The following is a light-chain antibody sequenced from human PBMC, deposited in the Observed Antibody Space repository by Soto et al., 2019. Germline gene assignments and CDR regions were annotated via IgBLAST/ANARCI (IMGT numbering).Light chain of an antibody. CDR1: QNVSSN. J-gene: IGKJ4*01. V-gene: IGKV3-15*01. CDR2: GAS. CDR3: QQYNSWPLT. Sequence: EIVMTQSPATLSVSPGERATLSCRASQNVSSNLAWYQQKPGQAPRLLFSGASTRATVIPARFSGSGSGTKFTLTISSLQSEDFAVYYCQQYNSWPLTFGGGTKVEIK.